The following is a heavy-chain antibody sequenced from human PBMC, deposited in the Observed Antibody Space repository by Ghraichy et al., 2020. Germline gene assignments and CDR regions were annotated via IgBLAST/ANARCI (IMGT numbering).Heavy chain of an antibody. CDR2: IHHGGTT. V-gene: IGHV4-39*02. D-gene: IGHD3-22*01. CDR1: GGSIISNTHY. Sequence: SETLSLTCTVSGGSIISNTHYWGWIRQSPGKGLEWIGSIHHGGTTYYNPSLKSRVTISVDTSTSQFSLKLSSVTAADTAVYFCVREAPAYYGSSGYPDYWRHRNLVTVAP. J-gene: IGHJ4*01. CDR3: VREAPAYYGSSGYPDY.